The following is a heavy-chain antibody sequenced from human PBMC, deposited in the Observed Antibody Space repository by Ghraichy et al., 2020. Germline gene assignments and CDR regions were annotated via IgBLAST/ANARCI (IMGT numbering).Heavy chain of an antibody. V-gene: IGHV4-39*01. CDR3: ARQKSGSGWYGFGWFDP. CDR1: GGSISSSSYY. D-gene: IGHD6-19*01. CDR2: IYYSGST. Sequence: SETLSLTCTVSGGSISSSSYYWGWIRQPPGKGLEWIGRIYYSGSTYYNPSLKSRVTISVDTSTNQFSLKLSSVTAADTAVYYCARQKSGSGWYGFGWFDPWGQGTLVTVSS. J-gene: IGHJ5*02.